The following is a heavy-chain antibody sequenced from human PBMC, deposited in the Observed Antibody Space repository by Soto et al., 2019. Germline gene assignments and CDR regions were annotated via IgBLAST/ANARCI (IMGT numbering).Heavy chain of an antibody. J-gene: IGHJ5*02. D-gene: IGHD6-19*01. CDR3: ARGESTGSRRAWFDP. CDR2: ISTYNGDT. Sequence: ASVKVSCKASGYSFTSYGINWVRQAPGQGLEWMGWISTYNGDTNYAQKLQGRVTMTTDTSTTTAYMELRSLRSDDTAVYYCARGESTGSRRAWFDPGGHGSLV. V-gene: IGHV1-18*04. CDR1: GYSFTSYG.